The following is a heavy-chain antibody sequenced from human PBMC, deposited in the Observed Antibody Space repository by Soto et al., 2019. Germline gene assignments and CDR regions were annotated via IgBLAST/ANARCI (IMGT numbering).Heavy chain of an antibody. Sequence: QIHLVESGGGVVQPGRSLRLSCASSGFNFRTVTMHWVRQAPGKGLEWVAGISYDGINAYYADSEKGRFAISRDNSKNTVSLQINSLRPADTAAYYCAKDGVNYASLSPVDYWGQGTLVTVSS. CDR3: AKDGVNYASLSPVDY. CDR1: GFNFRTVT. J-gene: IGHJ4*02. D-gene: IGHD2-2*01. V-gene: IGHV3-30*09. CDR2: ISYDGINA.